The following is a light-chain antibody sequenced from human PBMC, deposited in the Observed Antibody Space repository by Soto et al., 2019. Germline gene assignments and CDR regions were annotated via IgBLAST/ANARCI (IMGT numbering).Light chain of an antibody. CDR1: QSFRGL. Sequence: EVVLTQSPVTLSLSPGERATLSCRASQSFRGLLAWYQQKPGQAPRLLIYDAYNEATGIPPRFSGSGSGTDYTLTISSLEPEDSAVYYCQQRHMWPITFGQGTRLEMK. V-gene: IGKV3-11*01. J-gene: IGKJ5*01. CDR2: DAY. CDR3: QQRHMWPIT.